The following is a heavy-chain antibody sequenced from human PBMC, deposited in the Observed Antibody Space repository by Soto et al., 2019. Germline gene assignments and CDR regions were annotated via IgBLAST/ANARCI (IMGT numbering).Heavy chain of an antibody. CDR3: ARGVVMVIDY. CDR1: GGSISSYY. D-gene: IGHD3-22*01. Sequence: LSLTGTVAGGSISSYYWSWIRQPPGKGPEWYGYIYYSGSTNYNPARKSRGTISVDTSNNQFPLKLSSVTAADTAVYYCARGVVMVIDYWGQGTLVTVSS. V-gene: IGHV4-59*01. CDR2: IYYSGST. J-gene: IGHJ4*02.